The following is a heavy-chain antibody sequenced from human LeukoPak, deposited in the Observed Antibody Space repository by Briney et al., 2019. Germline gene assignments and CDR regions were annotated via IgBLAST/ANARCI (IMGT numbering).Heavy chain of an antibody. Sequence: KPSGTLSLTCTVSGGSVSSGSYYWSWIRQPPGKGLEWIGYIYYSGSTNYNPSLKSRVTISVDTSKNQFSLKLSSVTAADTAVYYCARDPRGGDYYYYGMDVWGKGTTVTVSS. V-gene: IGHV4-61*01. CDR3: ARDPRGGDYYYYGMDV. D-gene: IGHD3-10*01. CDR2: IYYSGST. CDR1: GGSVSSGSYY. J-gene: IGHJ6*04.